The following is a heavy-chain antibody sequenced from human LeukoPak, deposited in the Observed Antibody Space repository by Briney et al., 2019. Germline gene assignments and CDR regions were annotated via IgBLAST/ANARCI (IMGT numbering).Heavy chain of an antibody. Sequence: PGGSLRLSCAASGFTFSSYSMNWVRQAPGKGLEWVSSISSSSSYIYYADSVKGRFTISRDNAKNSLYLQMNSLRAEDTAVYYCARIPLGVVVPAAVVLWGQGTLVTVSS. D-gene: IGHD2-2*01. V-gene: IGHV3-21*01. CDR1: GFTFSSYS. CDR2: ISSSSSYI. CDR3: ARIPLGVVVPAAVVL. J-gene: IGHJ5*02.